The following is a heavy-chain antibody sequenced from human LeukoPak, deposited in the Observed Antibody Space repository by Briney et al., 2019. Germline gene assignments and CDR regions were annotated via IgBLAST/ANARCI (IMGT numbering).Heavy chain of an antibody. J-gene: IGHJ6*03. CDR2: IYTSGST. CDR3: ARDCPSSKDYDFWSGYSLGSYYYYMDV. Sequence: PSETLSLTCTVSGGSISSYYWSWIRQPAGKGLEWIGRIYTSGSTNYNPSRKSRVTISVDKSKNQFSLKLSSVTAAATAVYYCARDCPSSKDYDFWSGYSLGSYYYYMDVWGKGTTVTVSS. V-gene: IGHV4-4*07. D-gene: IGHD3-3*01. CDR1: GGSISSYY.